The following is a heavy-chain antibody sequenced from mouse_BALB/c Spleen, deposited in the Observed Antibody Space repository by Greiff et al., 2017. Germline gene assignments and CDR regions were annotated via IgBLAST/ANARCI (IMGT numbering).Heavy chain of an antibody. CDR3: ARQGNYWFAY. D-gene: IGHD2-1*01. V-gene: IGHV5-12-2*01. J-gene: IGHJ3*01. CDR1: GFTFSSYT. Sequence: EVQLVESGAGLVQPGGSLKLSCAASGFTFSSYTMSWVRQTPEKRLEWVAYISSGGGSTYYPDTLKGRFTISRDNATNTLYLQMSSLKSEDTAMYCGARQGNYWFAYWGQGTLVTVSA. CDR2: ISSGGGST.